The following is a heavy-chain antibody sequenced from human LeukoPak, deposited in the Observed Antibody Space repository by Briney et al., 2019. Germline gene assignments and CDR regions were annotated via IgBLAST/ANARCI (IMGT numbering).Heavy chain of an antibody. V-gene: IGHV3-48*03. CDR2: ISNSGSTI. Sequence: GGSLRLSCAASGFTFSSHEMTWVRQAPGKGLEWISYISNSGSTIYYADSVKGRFTISRDNAKNSLCLQMNSLRAEDTAVYYCASEPHTTRRWLQIHGYQYYMNVWGKGTTVTVSS. CDR1: GFTFSSHE. J-gene: IGHJ6*03. D-gene: IGHD5-24*01. CDR3: ASEPHTTRRWLQIHGYQYYMNV.